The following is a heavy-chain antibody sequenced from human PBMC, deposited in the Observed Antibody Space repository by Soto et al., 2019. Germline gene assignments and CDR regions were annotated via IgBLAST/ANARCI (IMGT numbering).Heavy chain of an antibody. Sequence: SETLSLTCTVSGGSISSGGCYWSWIRQHPGKGLEWIGYIYYSGSTYYNPSLKSRVTISVDTSKNQFSLKLSSVTAADTAVYYCARDVGYCSSTSCPQDYYYGMDVWGQGTTVTVSS. V-gene: IGHV4-31*03. D-gene: IGHD2-2*01. CDR2: IYYSGST. CDR1: GGSISSGGCY. J-gene: IGHJ6*02. CDR3: ARDVGYCSSTSCPQDYYYGMDV.